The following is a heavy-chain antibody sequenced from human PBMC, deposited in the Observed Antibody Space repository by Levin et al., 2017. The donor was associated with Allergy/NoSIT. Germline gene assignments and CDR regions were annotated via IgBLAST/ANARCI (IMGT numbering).Heavy chain of an antibody. CDR1: GYTFTNFY. CDR3: AGVHSGYGFDH. V-gene: IGHV1-46*01. Sequence: ASVKVSCKASGYTFTNFYMHWVRQAPGQGLEWMGKINPSGGRTTYAQKFQGRLTLTRDTSTSTVYMEVSSLRSDDTAVYYCAGVHSGYGFDHWGQGTLVTVSS. D-gene: IGHD5-12*01. CDR2: INPSGGRT. J-gene: IGHJ4*02.